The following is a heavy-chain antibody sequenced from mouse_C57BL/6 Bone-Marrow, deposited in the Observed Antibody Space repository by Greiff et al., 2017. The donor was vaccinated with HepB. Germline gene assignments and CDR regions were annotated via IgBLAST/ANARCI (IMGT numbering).Heavy chain of an antibody. CDR2: IDPSDSYT. Sequence: QVHVKQPGAELVRPGTSVKLSCKASGYTFTSYWMHWVKQRPGQGLEWIGVIDPSDSYTNYNQKFKGKATLTVDTSSSTAYMQLSSLTSEDSAVYYCARLIHWGQGTLVTVSA. CDR1: GYTFTSYW. V-gene: IGHV1-59*01. J-gene: IGHJ3*01. CDR3: ARLIH.